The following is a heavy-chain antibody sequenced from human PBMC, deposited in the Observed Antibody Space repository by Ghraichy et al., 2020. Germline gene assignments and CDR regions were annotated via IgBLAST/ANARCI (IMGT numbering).Heavy chain of an antibody. V-gene: IGHV3-15*01. CDR1: GFTFSNAW. J-gene: IGHJ4*02. Sequence: GESLNISCAASGFTFSNAWMSWVRQAPGKGLEWVGRIKSKTDGGTTDYAAPVKGRFTISRDDSKNTLYLQMNSLKTEDTAVYYCTTDLTTPLEMDFDYWGQGTLVTVSS. CDR2: IKSKTDGGTT. CDR3: TTDLTTPLEMDFDY. D-gene: IGHD4-11*01.